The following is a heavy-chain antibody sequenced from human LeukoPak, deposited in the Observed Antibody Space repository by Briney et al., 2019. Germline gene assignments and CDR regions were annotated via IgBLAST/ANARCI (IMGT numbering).Heavy chain of an antibody. D-gene: IGHD3-10*01. Sequence: SETLSLTCTVSGGSISSGSYYWSWIRQPAGKGLEWIGRIYTSGSTNYNPSLKSRVTISVDTSKNQFSLKLSSVTAADTAVYYCARGAEDYYGSGSYYNVAAFDIWGQGTMVTVSS. CDR2: IYTSGST. CDR3: ARGAEDYYGSGSYYNVAAFDI. CDR1: GGSISSGSYY. V-gene: IGHV4-61*02. J-gene: IGHJ3*02.